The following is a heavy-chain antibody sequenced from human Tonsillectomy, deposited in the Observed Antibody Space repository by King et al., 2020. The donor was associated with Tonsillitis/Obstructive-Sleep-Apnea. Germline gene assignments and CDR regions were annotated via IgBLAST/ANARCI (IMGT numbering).Heavy chain of an antibody. Sequence: VQLVESGAEVKKPGESLKISCKGSGYSFTSYWIAWVRQMPGKGLEWMGIIYPGDSDTRYSPSFQGQVTISADKSISTAYLQWSSLKASDTAMYYCARRGSTRLGYYYYYYMDVWGKGTTVTVSS. CDR2: IYPGDSDT. CDR1: GYSFTSYW. J-gene: IGHJ6*03. CDR3: ARRGSTRLGYYYYYYMDV. D-gene: IGHD2-2*01. V-gene: IGHV5-51*01.